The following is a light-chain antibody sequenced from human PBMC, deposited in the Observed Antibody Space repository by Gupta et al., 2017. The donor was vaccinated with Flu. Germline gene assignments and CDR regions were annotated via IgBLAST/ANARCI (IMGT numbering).Light chain of an antibody. V-gene: IGKV2-28*01. Sequence: DIVMTQSPLSLPVTPGEPASISCRSSQSLLHSDGYYYLDWYLQKPGQSPQLMIYLGSTRASGVPDRFSGSGSGTDFTLKISRVEAEDVGIYYCMQALHTPPTFGGGTKLEIK. J-gene: IGKJ4*01. CDR1: QSLLHSDGYYY. CDR3: MQALHTPPT. CDR2: LGS.